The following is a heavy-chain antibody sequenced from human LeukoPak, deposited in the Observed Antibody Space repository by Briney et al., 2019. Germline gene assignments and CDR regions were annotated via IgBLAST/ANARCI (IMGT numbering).Heavy chain of an antibody. V-gene: IGHV4-34*01. CDR2: IHHSGST. D-gene: IGHD4-23*01. J-gene: IGHJ4*02. CDR1: AGSFSGYY. CDR3: ARHSTRLYGANDFDY. Sequence: PSETLSLTCAVYAGSFSGYYWSWIRQPPGKGLEWIGEIHHSGSTNYNPSLKSRVTIYVDTSKNQFSLKLRSVTAADTAVYYCARHSTRLYGANDFDYWGQGALVTVSS.